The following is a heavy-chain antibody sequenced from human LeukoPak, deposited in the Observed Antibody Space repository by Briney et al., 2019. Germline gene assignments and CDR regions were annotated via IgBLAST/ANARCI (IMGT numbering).Heavy chain of an antibody. CDR2: IHYSGST. J-gene: IGHJ4*02. V-gene: IGHV4-59*12. Sequence: SETLSLTCTVSGGYMSSYYWSWIRQPPGKGLEWIGYIHYSGSTNYNPSLKSRVTISVDKSKNQFSLKLSSVTAADTAMYYCASTENYYDSSGYYLEFDYWGQGTLVTVSS. CDR1: GGYMSSYY. CDR3: ASTENYYDSSGYYLEFDY. D-gene: IGHD3-22*01.